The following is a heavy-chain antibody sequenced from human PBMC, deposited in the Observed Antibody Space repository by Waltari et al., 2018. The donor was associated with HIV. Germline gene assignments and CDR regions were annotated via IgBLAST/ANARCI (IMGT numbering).Heavy chain of an antibody. CDR3: ARGDGDRPRRSVDV. J-gene: IGHJ6*02. CDR1: GGSTSSATYY. Sequence: QVQLQQSGPGLVQPSQTLSLPCTVSGGSTSSATYYWNWIRQHPGKGLEWIGYIFYSGRTYYNPSRKSRVTISVDTSKNQFSLKLNSVTAADTAVYYCARGDGDRPRRSVDVWGQGTTVTVSS. CDR2: IFYSGRT. V-gene: IGHV4-31*03.